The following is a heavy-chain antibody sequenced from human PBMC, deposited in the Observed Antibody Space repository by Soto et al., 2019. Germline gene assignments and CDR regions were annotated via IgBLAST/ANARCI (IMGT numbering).Heavy chain of an antibody. CDR3: VKFQENYYDSSGYYSNYGMDV. V-gene: IGHV3-48*01. Sequence: GSLRLSCAASGFTFSSYSMNWVRQAPGKGLEWVSYISSSSSTIYYADSVKGRFTISRDNAKNSLYLQMNSLRAEDTAVYYCVKFQENYYDSSGYYSNYGMDVWGQGTTVTVSS. CDR1: GFTFSSYS. D-gene: IGHD3-22*01. J-gene: IGHJ6*02. CDR2: ISSSSSTI.